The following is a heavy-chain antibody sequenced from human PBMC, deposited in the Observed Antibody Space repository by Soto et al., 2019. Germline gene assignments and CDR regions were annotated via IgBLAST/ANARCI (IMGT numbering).Heavy chain of an antibody. CDR3: VKDESINWYSGHFRH. CDR1: GFTFDDYA. D-gene: IGHD6-13*01. V-gene: IGHV3-9*01. CDR2: INWNSGSI. J-gene: IGHJ1*01. Sequence: GGSLRLTCAASGFTFDDYAMHWVRQVPGKGLEWVSGINWNSGSIGYGDSVKGRFAISRDNAKNSLHLQMNSLSAEDTAFYYCVKDESINWYSGHFRHWGQGTLVTVSS.